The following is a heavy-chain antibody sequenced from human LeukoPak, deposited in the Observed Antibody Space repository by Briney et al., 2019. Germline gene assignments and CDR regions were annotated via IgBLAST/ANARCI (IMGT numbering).Heavy chain of an antibody. CDR2: ISAYNGNT. Sequence: ASVKVSCKASGYTFTSYGISWVRQAPGQGLEWMGWISAYNGNTNYAQKLQGRVTMTTDTSTSTAYMELRSLRSDDTAVYYCARPTHKWRGEGNAFDIWGQGTMVTVSS. J-gene: IGHJ3*02. CDR3: ARPTHKWRGEGNAFDI. V-gene: IGHV1-18*01. D-gene: IGHD3-10*01. CDR1: GYTFTSYG.